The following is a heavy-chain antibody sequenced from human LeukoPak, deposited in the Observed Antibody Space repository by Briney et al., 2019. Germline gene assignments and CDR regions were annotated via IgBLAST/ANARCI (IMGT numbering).Heavy chain of an antibody. CDR3: ARDGPRGVPDY. J-gene: IGHJ4*02. CDR1: GFTFGVYS. D-gene: IGHD2-8*01. CDR2: ITGRSSPI. Sequence: GGSLRLSCAASGFTFGVYSMNWIRQAPGKGLEWLSYITGRSSPIYYADSVKGRFTVSRDNAKNSLYLQMYSLRDEDTAVYYCARDGPRGVPDYWGQGTLVTVSS. V-gene: IGHV3-48*02.